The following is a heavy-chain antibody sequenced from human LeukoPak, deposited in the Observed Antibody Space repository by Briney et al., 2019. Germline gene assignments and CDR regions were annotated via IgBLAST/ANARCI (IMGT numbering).Heavy chain of an antibody. CDR3: AKTYYYGSGSYYD. J-gene: IGHJ4*02. V-gene: IGHV3-23*01. CDR1: DFSFITYA. Sequence: GGSLRLSCAGPDFSFITYAMSWVRQAPGKGLEWVSKISGVGDATYYADSVKGRFTISRDNSKNTLYLQMNSLRAEDTAVYYCAKTYYYGSGSYYDWGQGTLVTVSS. D-gene: IGHD3-10*01. CDR2: ISGVGDAT.